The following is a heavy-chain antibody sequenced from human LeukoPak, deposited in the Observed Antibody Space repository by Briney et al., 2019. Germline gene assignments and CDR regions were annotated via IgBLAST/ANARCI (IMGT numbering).Heavy chain of an antibody. Sequence: LAGGSLRLSCAASGFTFSSYAMSWVRQAPGKGLEWVSAISGSGGSTYYADSVKGRFTISRDNSKNTLYLQMNSLRAEDTAVYYCARDLDPVITTTIPDDYWGQGTLVTVSS. CDR2: ISGSGGST. CDR1: GFTFSSYA. J-gene: IGHJ4*02. D-gene: IGHD2/OR15-2a*01. CDR3: ARDLDPVITTTIPDDY. V-gene: IGHV3-23*01.